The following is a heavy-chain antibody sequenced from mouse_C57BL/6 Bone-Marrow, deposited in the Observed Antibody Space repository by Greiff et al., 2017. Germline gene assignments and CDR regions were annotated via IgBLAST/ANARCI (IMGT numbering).Heavy chain of an antibody. V-gene: IGHV1-64*01. CDR1: GYTFTSYW. CDR2: IHPNSGST. J-gene: IGHJ1*03. Sequence: QVQLQQPGAELVKPGASVKLSCKASGYTFTSYWLHWVKQRPGQGLEWIGMIHPNSGSTNYNEKFKSKATLTVDKYSITAYMQRSSLTSEDSAVYYCARYTEYYGSSYWYVDVWGTGTTVTVSS. CDR3: ARYTEYYGSSYWYVDV. D-gene: IGHD1-1*01.